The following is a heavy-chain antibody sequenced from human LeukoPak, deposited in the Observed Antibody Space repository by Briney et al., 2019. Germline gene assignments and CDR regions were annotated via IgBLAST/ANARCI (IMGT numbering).Heavy chain of an antibody. CDR3: ARGMTYYYDSSGLGGFDY. Sequence: SGGSLRLSCAASGFTFSSYAMHWVRQAPGKGLEYVSAISSNGGSTYYANSVKGRFTISRDNSKNTLYLQMGSLRAEDMAVYYCARGMTYYYDSSGLGGFDYWGQGTLVTVSS. CDR1: GFTFSSYA. V-gene: IGHV3-64*01. CDR2: ISSNGGST. J-gene: IGHJ4*02. D-gene: IGHD3-22*01.